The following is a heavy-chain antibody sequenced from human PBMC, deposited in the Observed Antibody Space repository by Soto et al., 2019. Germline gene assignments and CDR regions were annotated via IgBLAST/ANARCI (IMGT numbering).Heavy chain of an antibody. D-gene: IGHD5-12*01. J-gene: IGHJ4*02. CDR2: IIAVFRST. Sequence: QVHLVQSGAEVKKPGSSVKVSCKTAGGIFSTYTIGWVRQATGQGLEWMGGIIAVFRSTNVAQKFQGRVTIAADESTSTAYMELSSLRSEDTAVYYCAAKSGYAYDFDHWGQGTLVTVSS. V-gene: IGHV1-69*01. CDR3: AAKSGYAYDFDH. CDR1: GGIFSTYT.